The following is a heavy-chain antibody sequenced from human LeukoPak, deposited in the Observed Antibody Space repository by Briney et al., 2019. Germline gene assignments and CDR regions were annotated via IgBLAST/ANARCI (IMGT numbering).Heavy chain of an antibody. CDR1: GYTFAGYY. CDR3: ARGYCSSTSCYQSDIYGMDV. Sequence: GASVKVSCKASGYTFAGYYMRWVRQAPGQGLEWMGRINPNSGGTNYAQKFQGRVTMTRDTSISTAYMELSRLRSDDTAVYYCARGYCSSTSCYQSDIYGMDVWGQGTTVTVSS. CDR2: INPNSGGT. J-gene: IGHJ6*02. V-gene: IGHV1-2*06. D-gene: IGHD2-2*01.